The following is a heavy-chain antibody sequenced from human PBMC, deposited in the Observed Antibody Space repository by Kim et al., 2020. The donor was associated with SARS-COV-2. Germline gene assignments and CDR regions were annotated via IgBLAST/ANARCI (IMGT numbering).Heavy chain of an antibody. CDR2: ISYDGSNK. V-gene: IGHV3-30*04. Sequence: GGSLRLSCAASGFTFSSYAMHWVRQAPGKGLEWVAVISYDGSNKYYADSVKGRFTISRDNSKNTLYLQMNSLRAEDTAVYYCARDALRGVIITYFDYWGQGTLVTVSS. CDR3: ARDALRGVIITYFDY. J-gene: IGHJ4*02. CDR1: GFTFSSYA. D-gene: IGHD3-10*01.